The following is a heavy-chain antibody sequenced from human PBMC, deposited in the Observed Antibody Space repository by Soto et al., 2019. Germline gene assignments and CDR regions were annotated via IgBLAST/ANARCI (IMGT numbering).Heavy chain of an antibody. CDR3: ARATPAEMAPIGGHDAFDI. CDR1: GGSISSGGYY. Sequence: SETLSLTCTVSGGSISSGGYYWSWIRQHPGKGLEWIGYIYYSGSTYYNPSLKSRVTISVDTSKNQFSLKLSSVTAAETAVYYCARATPAEMAPIGGHDAFDIRGKGTMVTVSS. J-gene: IGHJ3*02. CDR2: IYYSGST. D-gene: IGHD3-16*01. V-gene: IGHV4-31*03.